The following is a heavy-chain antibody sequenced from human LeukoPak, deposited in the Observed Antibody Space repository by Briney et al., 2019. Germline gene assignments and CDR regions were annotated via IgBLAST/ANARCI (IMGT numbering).Heavy chain of an antibody. CDR2: ISSSGSTI. CDR3: ARLEYYYVSGNYYKLFDY. Sequence: GGSLRLSCAASGFTFSSYNMNWVRQAPGKGLEWVSDISSSGSTIYFADSVKGRFTISRDNAKNSLYLQMNSLRDEDTAVYYCARLEYYYVSGNYYKLFDYWGQGTLGTVCS. V-gene: IGHV3-48*02. CDR1: GFTFSSYN. D-gene: IGHD3-10*01. J-gene: IGHJ4*02.